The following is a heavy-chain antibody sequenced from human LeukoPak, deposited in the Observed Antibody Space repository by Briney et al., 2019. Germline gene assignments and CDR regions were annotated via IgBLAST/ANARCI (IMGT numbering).Heavy chain of an antibody. CDR1: GGTFSSYA. V-gene: IGHV1-69*01. D-gene: IGHD2-2*02. J-gene: IGHJ5*02. CDR3: ANSQLLYWTYWNWFDP. Sequence: SCKASGGTFSSYAISWVRQAPGQGLEWMGGIIPIFGTANYAQKFQGRVTITADESTSTAYMELSSLRSEDTAVYYCANSQLLYWTYWNWFDPWGQGTLVTVSS. CDR2: IIPIFGTA.